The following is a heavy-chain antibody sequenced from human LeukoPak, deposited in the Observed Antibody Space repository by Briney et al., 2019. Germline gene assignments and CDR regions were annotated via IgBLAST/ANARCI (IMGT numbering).Heavy chain of an antibody. D-gene: IGHD3-3*01. Sequence: PGGSLRLSCAASGFTFSSYGMHWVRQAPGKGLEWVAFIRYDGSNKYYADSVKGRFTISRDNSKNTLYLQMNSLRAEDTAVYYCARDRKDYDFWNGYKGRNWFDPWGQGTLVTVSS. V-gene: IGHV3-30*02. CDR3: ARDRKDYDFWNGYKGRNWFDP. CDR2: IRYDGSNK. CDR1: GFTFSSYG. J-gene: IGHJ5*02.